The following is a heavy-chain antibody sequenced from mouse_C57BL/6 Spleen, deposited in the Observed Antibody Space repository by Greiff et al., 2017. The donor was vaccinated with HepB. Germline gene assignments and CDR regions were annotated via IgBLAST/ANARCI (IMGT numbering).Heavy chain of an antibody. CDR2: IYPGDGDT. CDR1: GYAFSSSW. D-gene: IGHD1-1*01. Sequence: ESGPELVKPGASVKISCKASGYAFSSSWMNWVKQRPGKGLEWIGRIYPGDGDTNYNGKFKGKATLTADKSSSTAYMQLSSLTSEDSAVYFCARSGSSYAYAMDYWGQGTSVTVSS. CDR3: ARSGSSYAYAMDY. J-gene: IGHJ4*01. V-gene: IGHV1-82*01.